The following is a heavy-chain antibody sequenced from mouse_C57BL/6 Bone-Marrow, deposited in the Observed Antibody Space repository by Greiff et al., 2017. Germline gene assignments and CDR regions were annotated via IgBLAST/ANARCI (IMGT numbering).Heavy chain of an antibody. Sequence: QVQLQQSGAELMKPGASVQLSCKATGYTFTGYWIEWVKQRPGHGLEWIGEIFPGSGSTNYNEKFKGQATFTADTSSNSAYMQLSSLTTEDSAIYYGARYPITTVVPYYFDYWGQGTTRTVSS. CDR3: ARYPITTVVPYYFDY. D-gene: IGHD1-1*01. J-gene: IGHJ2*01. CDR2: IFPGSGST. V-gene: IGHV1-9*01. CDR1: GYTFTGYW.